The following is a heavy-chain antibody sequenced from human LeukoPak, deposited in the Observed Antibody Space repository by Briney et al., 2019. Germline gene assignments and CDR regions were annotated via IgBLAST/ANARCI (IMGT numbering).Heavy chain of an antibody. CDR2: ISGRDTTT. J-gene: IGHJ3*02. CDR3: AKSDYGGYSDAFDI. D-gene: IGHD4-23*01. CDR1: GFTFSTYA. Sequence: GGSLRLSCAASGFTFSTYAMNWVRQAPGKGPEWVSAISGRDTTTYYVDSVKGRFTISRDNSKNTVYLQMNSLRAEDTAVYYCAKSDYGGYSDAFDIWGQGTMVTVSS. V-gene: IGHV3-23*01.